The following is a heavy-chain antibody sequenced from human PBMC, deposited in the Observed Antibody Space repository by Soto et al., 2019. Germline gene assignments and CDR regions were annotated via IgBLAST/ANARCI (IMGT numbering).Heavy chain of an antibody. J-gene: IGHJ6*03. Sequence: EVQQVESGGGLVKPGGSLRLSCAASGFTFSSYSMNWIRQAPGKGLEWVSSISSSSSYIYYADSVKGRFTISRDNAKNSLYLQMNSLRAEDTAVYYCARPWGHYYYYYYMDVWGKGTTVTVSS. V-gene: IGHV3-21*01. D-gene: IGHD7-27*01. CDR1: GFTFSSYS. CDR3: ARPWGHYYYYYYMDV. CDR2: ISSSSSYI.